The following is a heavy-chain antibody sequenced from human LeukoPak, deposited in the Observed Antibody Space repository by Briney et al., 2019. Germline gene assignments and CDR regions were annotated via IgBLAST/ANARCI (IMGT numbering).Heavy chain of an antibody. CDR1: GFTFSTYA. Sequence: GGSLRLSCAASGFTFSTYAMSWVRQAPGKGLEWVSSISSSSSYIYYADSVKGRFTISRDNAKNSLYLQMNSLRAEDTAVYYCAREAPYYYDSSGYSDWGQGTLVTVSS. D-gene: IGHD3-22*01. CDR3: AREAPYYYDSSGYSD. J-gene: IGHJ4*02. CDR2: ISSSSSYI. V-gene: IGHV3-21*01.